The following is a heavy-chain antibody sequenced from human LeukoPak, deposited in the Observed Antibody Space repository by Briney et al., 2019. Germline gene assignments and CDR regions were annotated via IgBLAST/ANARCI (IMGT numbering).Heavy chain of an antibody. CDR2: IYPGDSDT. V-gene: IGHV5-51*01. D-gene: IGHD3-22*01. J-gene: IGHJ4*02. Sequence: GESLKISCKGSGYSFTSYWIGWVRQMPGKGLEWMGIIYPGDSDTRYSPSFQGQVTISADKSISTAYLQWRSLKASDTAMYYCARYYYDSSAKSWYFDYWGQGTLVTVSS. CDR3: ARYYYDSSAKSWYFDY. CDR1: GYSFTSYW.